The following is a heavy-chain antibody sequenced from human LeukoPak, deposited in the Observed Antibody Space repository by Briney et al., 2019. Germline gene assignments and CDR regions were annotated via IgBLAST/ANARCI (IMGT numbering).Heavy chain of an antibody. D-gene: IGHD5-12*01. Sequence: GALRLSCAVSGFTFTSFAMSWVRQAPGKGLEWVSPISGSGGSTFYADSVKGRFTISRDNSKNTLYLQMNSLRAEDTAVYYCAKSARLIGRYFFDYWGQGTLVTVSS. J-gene: IGHJ4*02. CDR2: ISGSGGST. CDR3: AKSARLIGRYFFDY. V-gene: IGHV3-23*01. CDR1: GFTFTSFA.